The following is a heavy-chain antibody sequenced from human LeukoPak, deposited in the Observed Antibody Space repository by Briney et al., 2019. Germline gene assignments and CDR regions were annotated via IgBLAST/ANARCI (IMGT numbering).Heavy chain of an antibody. CDR3: ARDGDRTTVGMDY. V-gene: IGHV1-2*02. CDR2: INPNSGDT. J-gene: IGHJ4*02. D-gene: IGHD4-11*01. Sequence: ASVKVSCKASGYTFTGYYMHWARQAPGQGLEWMGWINPNSGDTKYAQNFQGRVTMTRDTSISTAYMELSRLTSDDAAVYYCARDGDRTTVGMDYWGQGTLVTVSS. CDR1: GYTFTGYY.